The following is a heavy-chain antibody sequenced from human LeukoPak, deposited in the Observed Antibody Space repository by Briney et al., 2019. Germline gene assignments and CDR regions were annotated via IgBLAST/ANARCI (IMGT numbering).Heavy chain of an antibody. D-gene: IGHD3-22*01. V-gene: IGHV3-23*01. J-gene: IGHJ4*02. CDR1: GFTFRSYA. CDR2: ISGSGTST. Sequence: GGSLRLSCAASGFTFRSYAKSWVRQAPGKGLEWVLAISGSGTSTYYADSVKGRFTISRDNSKNTLYLQMNSLRAEDTAVYYCEGTYYYDSSDDYWGQGTLVTVSS. CDR3: EGTYYYDSSDDY.